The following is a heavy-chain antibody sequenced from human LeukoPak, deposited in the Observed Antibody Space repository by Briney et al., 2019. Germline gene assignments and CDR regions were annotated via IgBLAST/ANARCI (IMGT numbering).Heavy chain of an antibody. CDR2: IYYSGST. Sequence: PSETLSLTCTVSGGSIGSYYWSWIRQPPGKGLEWIGYIYYSGSTNYNPSLKSRVTISVDTSKNQFSLNLSSVTAADTAVYYCARDYAFDIWGQGTMVTVSS. CDR3: ARDYAFDI. CDR1: GGSIGSYY. V-gene: IGHV4-59*01. J-gene: IGHJ3*02.